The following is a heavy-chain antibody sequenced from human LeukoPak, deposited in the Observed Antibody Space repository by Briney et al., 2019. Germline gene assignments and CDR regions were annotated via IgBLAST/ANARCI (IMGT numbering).Heavy chain of an antibody. J-gene: IGHJ4*02. CDR2: IYYSGST. CDR3: ARAHYDYVWGSYRPYPFYFDY. V-gene: IGHV4-39*01. CDR1: GGSISSSSYY. Sequence: PSETLSLTCTVSGGSISSSSYYWGRIRQPPGKGLEWIGSIYYSGSTYYNPSLKSRVTISVDTSKNQFSLKLSSVTAADTAVYYCARAHYDYVWGSYRPYPFYFDYWGQGTLVTVSS. D-gene: IGHD3-16*02.